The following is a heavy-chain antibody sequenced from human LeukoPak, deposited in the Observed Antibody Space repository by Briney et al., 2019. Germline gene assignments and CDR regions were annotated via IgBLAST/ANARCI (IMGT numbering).Heavy chain of an antibody. CDR2: SDSGSTA. V-gene: IGHV3-23*01. Sequence: GGSLRLSCGASGFTFSNYAMSWVRQAPGKGLEWDSGSDSGSTAFYADSVKGRFTSSRDNPKSTLYLQMNSLRAEDTAVYYCAKDIQTWPRFPDYWGQGTLVTVSS. CDR1: GFTFSNYA. D-gene: IGHD5-12*01. J-gene: IGHJ4*02. CDR3: AKDIQTWPRFPDY.